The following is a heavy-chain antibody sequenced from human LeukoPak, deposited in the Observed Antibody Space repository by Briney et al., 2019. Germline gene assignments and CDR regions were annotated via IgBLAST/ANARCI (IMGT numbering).Heavy chain of an antibody. D-gene: IGHD3-22*01. V-gene: IGHV3-23*01. J-gene: IGHJ4*02. CDR1: GFTFSSYA. CDR2: ISGSGGST. CDR3: AKGRYYYDSSDTCVY. Sequence: GGSLRLSCAASGFTFSSYAMSWVRQAPGKGLEWVSAISGSGGSTYYADSVKGRFTISRDNSKNTLYLQMNSLRAEDTAVYYCAKGRYYYDSSDTCVYWGQGTLVTVSS.